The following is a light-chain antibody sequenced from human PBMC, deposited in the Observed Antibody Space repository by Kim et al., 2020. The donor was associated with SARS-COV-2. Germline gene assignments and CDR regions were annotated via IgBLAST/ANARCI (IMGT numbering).Light chain of an antibody. V-gene: IGKV1-27*01. CDR3: QKYNSALFT. CDR2: AAS. CDR1: QGISND. J-gene: IGKJ3*01. Sequence: DIQMTQSPSSLSASVGDRVTITCRATQGISNDLAWYQHNPGKVPKVLIYAASTLQSGVPSRFSGSGSGTDFTLTISGLQPEDVATYYCQKYNSALFTFGPGTKVDIK.